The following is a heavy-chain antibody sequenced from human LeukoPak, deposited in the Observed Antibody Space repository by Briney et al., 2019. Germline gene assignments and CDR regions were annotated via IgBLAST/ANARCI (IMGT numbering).Heavy chain of an antibody. CDR1: GFTVSSNY. V-gene: IGHV3-53*01. D-gene: IGHD3-16*01. CDR3: TRGGYYFDY. Sequence: GSLRLSCAASGFTVSSNYMSWVRQATGKGLEWVSVIYSGGSTYYADSVKGRFTISRDNSKNTPYLQMNSLRAENPAVYYCTRGGYYFDYWGQGTLVTVSS. CDR2: IYSGGST. J-gene: IGHJ4*02.